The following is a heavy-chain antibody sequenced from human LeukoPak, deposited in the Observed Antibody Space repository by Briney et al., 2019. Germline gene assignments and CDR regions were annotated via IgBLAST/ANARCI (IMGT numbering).Heavy chain of an antibody. CDR3: ARKVGYCSGGSCYSGDYYYGMDV. V-gene: IGHV1-18*01. J-gene: IGHJ6*02. Sequence: GASVKVSCKASGYTFTSYGISWVRQAPGRGLEWMGWISAYNGNTNYAQKLQGRVTMTTDTSTSTAYMELRSLRSDDTAVYYCARKVGYCSGGSCYSGDYYYGMDVWGQGTTVTVSS. CDR2: ISAYNGNT. CDR1: GYTFTSYG. D-gene: IGHD2-15*01.